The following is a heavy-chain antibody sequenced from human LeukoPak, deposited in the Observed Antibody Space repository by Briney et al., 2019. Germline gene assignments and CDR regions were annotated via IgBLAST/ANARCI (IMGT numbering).Heavy chain of an antibody. V-gene: IGHV4-39*01. D-gene: IGHD1-26*01. CDR2: IYYSGST. CDR1: GGSISSSSYY. CDR3: ARRNVGATDY. Sequence: SETLSLTCTVSGGSISSSSYYWGWIRQPPGKGLEWIGSIYYSGSTYYNPSLKSRVTISVDTSKNQFSLKLSSVTAADTAVYYCARRNVGATDYWRQGTLVTVSS. J-gene: IGHJ4*02.